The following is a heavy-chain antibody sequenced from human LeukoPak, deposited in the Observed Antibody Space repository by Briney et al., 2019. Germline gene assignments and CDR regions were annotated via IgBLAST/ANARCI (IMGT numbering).Heavy chain of an antibody. D-gene: IGHD6-25*01. J-gene: IGHJ4*02. CDR2: MQYDGSIE. CDR1: GITFNRYS. Sequence: GGSLRLSCAASGITFNRYSMNWVRQAPGKGLEWVTFMQYDGSIEYYADSVKGRFTISRDNSKNTLYLQMDSLRADDTAVYFCARDSIRQRLYYFCYWGRGALV. V-gene: IGHV3-30*02. CDR3: ARDSIRQRLYYFCY.